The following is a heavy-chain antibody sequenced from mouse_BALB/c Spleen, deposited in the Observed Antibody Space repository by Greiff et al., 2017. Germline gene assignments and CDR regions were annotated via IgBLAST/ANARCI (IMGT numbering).Heavy chain of an antibody. CDR3: AGDGDRGARWYFDD. D-gene: IGHD2-13*01. J-gene: IGHJ1*01. CDR1: GFTFTSYG. V-gene: IGHV5-6-3*01. Sequence: EVKLVESGGGLVQPGGSLKLSCAASGFTFTSYGMSWVRQTPDKRLELVATINSNGGSTYYSDSVKGRFTISRDNDKNTLYLLISSLKSEDTAMYYCAGDGDRGARWYFDDWGEGTTVTVSS. CDR2: INSNGGST.